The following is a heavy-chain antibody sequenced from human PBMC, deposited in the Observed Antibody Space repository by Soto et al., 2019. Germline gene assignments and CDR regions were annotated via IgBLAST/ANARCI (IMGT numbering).Heavy chain of an antibody. CDR1: GGTFNKHT. Sequence: SVKVSCKASGGTFNKHTISWVRQAPGQGLEWMGRIIPFLGKTNYAQEFQGRVTITADKSTSTVYMELTSLTSEDTAIYYCARDPIGYCSDTTCYPFFDDWGQGTQVTVSS. CDR2: IIPFLGKT. D-gene: IGHD2-2*01. J-gene: IGHJ4*02. V-gene: IGHV1-69*08. CDR3: ARDPIGYCSDTTCYPFFDD.